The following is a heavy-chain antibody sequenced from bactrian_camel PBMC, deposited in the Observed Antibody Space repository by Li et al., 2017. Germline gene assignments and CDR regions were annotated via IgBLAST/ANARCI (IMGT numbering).Heavy chain of an antibody. V-gene: IGHV3S31*01. Sequence: DVQLVESGGGSVQAGGSLRVSCAASGFTFSTYAMSWVRQAPGKGLEWVSLITSSGGTPLYADSVKGRFTISRDNAENTLYLQLTSLKTEDTAVYYCADFAGGSFNYWGQGTQVTVS. CDR3: ADFAGGSFNY. CDR2: ITSSGGTP. D-gene: IGHD4*01. J-gene: IGHJ4*01. CDR1: GFTFSTYA.